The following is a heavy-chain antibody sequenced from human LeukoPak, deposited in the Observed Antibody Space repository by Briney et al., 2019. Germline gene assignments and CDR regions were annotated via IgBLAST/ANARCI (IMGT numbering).Heavy chain of an antibody. V-gene: IGHV1-18*01. Sequence: ASVKVSCKASGYTFTSYGISWVRQAPGQGLEWMGWISAYNGNTNYAQKLQGRVTMTTDTSTSTAYMELRSLRSDDTAVYYCARDGGSGWFNRVYYYYYMDVWGKGTTVTVSS. CDR1: GYTFTSYG. D-gene: IGHD6-19*01. CDR2: ISAYNGNT. CDR3: ARDGGSGWFNRVYYYYYMDV. J-gene: IGHJ6*03.